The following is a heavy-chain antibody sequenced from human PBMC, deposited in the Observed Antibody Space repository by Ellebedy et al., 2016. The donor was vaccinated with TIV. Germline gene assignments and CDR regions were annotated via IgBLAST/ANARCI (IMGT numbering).Heavy chain of an antibody. D-gene: IGHD3-16*02. CDR3: ARGGTYRPDY. Sequence: PGGSLRLSCAASGFIFSSNGMHWVRQAPGKGLEWVAYISGTNTKQYGDSVKGRFNISRDNAKNLLYLQMNSLRDEETAVYYCARGGTYRPDYWGQGTLVTVSS. V-gene: IGHV3-48*02. CDR2: ISGTNTK. J-gene: IGHJ4*02. CDR1: GFIFSSNG.